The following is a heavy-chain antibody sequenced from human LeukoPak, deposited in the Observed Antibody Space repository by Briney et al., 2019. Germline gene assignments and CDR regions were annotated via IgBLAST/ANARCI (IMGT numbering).Heavy chain of an antibody. Sequence: SETQSLTCTVSGGPISRYYGSWLRHPPGKGLEWIGYIYYSGSTNYTPSRKSRVTISVDTSKNQFALKLSSVTAADTAVYYCARLPLWGQGTLVTVSS. CDR2: IYYSGST. CDR3: ARLPL. J-gene: IGHJ4*02. CDR1: GGPISRYY. V-gene: IGHV4-59*08.